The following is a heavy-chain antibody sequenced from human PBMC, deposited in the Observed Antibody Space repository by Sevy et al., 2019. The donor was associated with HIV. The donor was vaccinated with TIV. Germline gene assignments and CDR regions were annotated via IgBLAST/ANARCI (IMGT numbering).Heavy chain of an antibody. D-gene: IGHD6-13*01. CDR2: IYYSGST. J-gene: IGHJ4*02. Sequence: SETLSLTCTVSGGSISSSSYYWGWIRQPPGKGLEWIGSIYYSGSTYYNPSLKSRVTISVDTSKNQFSLKLSSVTAADTAVYYCARHVNSIAAAAVLRGYFDYWGQGTLVTVSS. CDR3: ARHVNSIAAAAVLRGYFDY. V-gene: IGHV4-39*01. CDR1: GGSISSSSYY.